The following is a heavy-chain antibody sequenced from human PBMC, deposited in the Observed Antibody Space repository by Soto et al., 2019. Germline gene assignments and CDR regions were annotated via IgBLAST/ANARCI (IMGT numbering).Heavy chain of an antibody. CDR1: GGSISSSSCY. J-gene: IGHJ4*02. V-gene: IGHV4-39*01. Sequence: SETLSLTCTVSGGSISSSSCYWGWIRQPPGKGLEWIGSWYYSGSTYYNPSLKSRVTICVDTSKDQFSLKLSSVTAADTAVYYFEGSGYSPFDYLCQGTLVPVSS. CDR3: EGSGYSPFDY. CDR2: WYYSGST. D-gene: IGHD3-22*01.